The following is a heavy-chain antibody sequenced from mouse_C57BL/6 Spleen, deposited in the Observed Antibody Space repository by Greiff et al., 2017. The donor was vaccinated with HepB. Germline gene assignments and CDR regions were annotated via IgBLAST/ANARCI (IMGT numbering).Heavy chain of an antibody. J-gene: IGHJ1*03. Sequence: VQLKESGPELVKPGASVKISCKASGYSFTDYNMNWVKQSNGKSLEWIGVINPNYGTTSYNQKFKGKATLTVDQSSSTAYMQLNSLTSEDSAVYYCARTNYYGSSYWYFDVWGTGTTVTVSS. CDR1: GYSFTDYN. D-gene: IGHD1-1*01. CDR3: ARTNYYGSSYWYFDV. CDR2: INPNYGTT. V-gene: IGHV1-39*01.